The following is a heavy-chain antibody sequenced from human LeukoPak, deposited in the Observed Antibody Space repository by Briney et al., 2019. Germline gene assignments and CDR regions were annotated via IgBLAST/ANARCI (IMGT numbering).Heavy chain of an antibody. D-gene: IGHD5-18*01. CDR1: GGSISSGSYY. CDR2: IYTSGST. V-gene: IGHV4-61*02. J-gene: IGHJ4*02. Sequence: SETLSLTCTVSGGSISSGSYYWSWIRQPAGKGLEWIGRIYTSGSTNYNPSLKSRVTISVDTSKNQFSLKLSSVTAADTAVYYCARGPRPYSYGWYYFDYWGQGTLVTVSS. CDR3: ARGPRPYSYGWYYFDY.